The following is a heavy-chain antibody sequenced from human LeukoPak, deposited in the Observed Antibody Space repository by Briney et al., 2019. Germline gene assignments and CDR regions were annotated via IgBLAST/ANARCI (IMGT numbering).Heavy chain of an antibody. J-gene: IGHJ5*02. V-gene: IGHV1-46*02. Sequence: ASVKVSCKASGYTFKTYYMHWVRQAPGQGLEWMGIISPSGDGTTFAQKFQGRLSMTEDTSTSTVYMQLSSLRSDDTAIYYCARGKVYALRYFDPWGPGTLVTVTS. CDR3: ARGKVYALRYFDP. CDR2: ISPSGDGT. CDR1: GYTFKTYY. D-gene: IGHD2-8*01.